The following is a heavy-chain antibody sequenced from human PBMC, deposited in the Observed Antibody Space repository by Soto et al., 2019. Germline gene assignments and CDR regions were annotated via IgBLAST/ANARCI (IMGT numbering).Heavy chain of an antibody. D-gene: IGHD3-22*01. CDR2: IYYSGST. J-gene: IGHJ3*02. CDR3: ARATYYDSSGYYYNPFDI. Sequence: PSETLSLTCTVSGGSISSYYWSWIRQPPGKGLEWIGYIYYSGSTNYNPSLKSRVTISVDTSKNQFSLKLSSVTAADTAVYYCARATYYDSSGYYYNPFDIWGQGTMVTVS. V-gene: IGHV4-59*01. CDR1: GGSISSYY.